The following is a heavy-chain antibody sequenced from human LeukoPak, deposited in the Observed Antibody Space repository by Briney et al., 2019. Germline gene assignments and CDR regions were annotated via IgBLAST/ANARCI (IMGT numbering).Heavy chain of an antibody. CDR2: IKSKTDGGTT. CDR1: GFTFGDYA. D-gene: IGHD6-13*01. Sequence: GGSLRLSCTASGFTFGDYAMSWFRQAPGKGLEWVGRIKSKTDGGTTDYAAPVKGRFTISRDDSKNTLYLQMNSLKTEDTAVYYCLAAGMSEVYWGQGTLVTVSS. J-gene: IGHJ4*02. CDR3: LAAGMSEVY. V-gene: IGHV3-15*01.